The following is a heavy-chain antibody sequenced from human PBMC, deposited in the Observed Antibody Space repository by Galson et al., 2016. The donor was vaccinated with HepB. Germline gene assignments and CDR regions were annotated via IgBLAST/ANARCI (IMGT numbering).Heavy chain of an antibody. CDR3: AKCDTTVTDCKIFDS. D-gene: IGHD4-11*01. V-gene: IGHV3-33*06. CDR2: IWNDGSNK. CDR1: GFTFSSYG. J-gene: IGHJ5*01. Sequence: SLRLSCAASGFTFSSYGMHWVRQAPGKGLEWVAVIWNDGSNKNYVDSVKGRFTLSRDNSKNTLYLQMNSLRAEDTAVCYCAKCDTTVTDCKIFDSWGQGTLVIVSS.